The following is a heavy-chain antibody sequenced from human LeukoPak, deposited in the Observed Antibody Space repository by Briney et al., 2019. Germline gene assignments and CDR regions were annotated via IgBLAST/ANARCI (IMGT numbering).Heavy chain of an antibody. CDR1: GYTFSTFW. CDR2: IYPRDSDT. J-gene: IGHJ4*02. D-gene: IGHD6-19*01. Sequence: GESLKISCKASGYTFSTFWIGWVRQMPGKGLEWMGIIYPRDSDTRYSPSFQGLVTISADKSISTAYLQWSSLKASDTAMYYCASSSGRPPYYFDYWGQGTLVTVSS. CDR3: ASSSGRPPYYFDY. V-gene: IGHV5-51*01.